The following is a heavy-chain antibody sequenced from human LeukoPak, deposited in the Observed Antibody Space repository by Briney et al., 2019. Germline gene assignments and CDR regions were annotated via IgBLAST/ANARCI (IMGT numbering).Heavy chain of an antibody. CDR3: ARGTHNWNYAFDY. CDR2: IKQDGSEK. D-gene: IGHD1-1*01. Sequence: GGSLRLSCAASGFTFSSYWMSWVRQAPGKGLEWVANIKQDGSEKYYVDSVKGRFTISRDNAKNSLYLQMNSLRAEDTAVYYCARGTHNWNYAFDYWGQGTLVTVSS. CDR1: GFTFSSYW. J-gene: IGHJ4*02. V-gene: IGHV3-7*01.